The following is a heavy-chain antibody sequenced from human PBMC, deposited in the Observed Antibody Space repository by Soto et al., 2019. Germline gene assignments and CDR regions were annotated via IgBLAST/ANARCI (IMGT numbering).Heavy chain of an antibody. Sequence: GGSLRLSCAASGFTFSSYSMNWVRQAPGKGLEWVSSISSSSSYIYCADSVKGRFTISRDNAKNSMYLQMNSLRAEDTAVYYCARGSAVVHYYYGMDVWGQGTTVTVSS. J-gene: IGHJ6*02. CDR2: ISSSSSYI. V-gene: IGHV3-21*01. CDR3: ARGSAVVHYYYGMDV. D-gene: IGHD6-19*01. CDR1: GFTFSSYS.